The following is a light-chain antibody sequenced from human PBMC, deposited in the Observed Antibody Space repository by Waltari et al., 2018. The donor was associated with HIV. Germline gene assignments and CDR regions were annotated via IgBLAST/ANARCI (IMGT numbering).Light chain of an antibody. CDR2: RNK. V-gene: IGLV1-47*01. J-gene: IGLJ1*01. CDR3: TAWGDSLTSYV. CDR1: SSNIGSNY. Sequence: QSVLTQPPSASETPGQRVTISCSGSSSNIGSNYVYWYRHLPGTAPKLHIYRNKQRPSGVPDLFSGSKSGTSASMAISGLRSEDEADYYCTAWGDSLTSYVFGTGTKVTVL.